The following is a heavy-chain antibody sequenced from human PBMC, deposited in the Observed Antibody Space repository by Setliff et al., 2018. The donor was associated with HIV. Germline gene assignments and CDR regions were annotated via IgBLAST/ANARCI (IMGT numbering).Heavy chain of an antibody. CDR3: ARGKTWLRFLDY. D-gene: IGHD5-12*01. CDR1: GYTFNNYG. V-gene: IGHV1-18*01. CDR2: INTHSGYT. J-gene: IGHJ4*02. Sequence: ASVKVSCKASGYTFNNYGISWVRQAPGQGLEWMGWINTHSGYTNYAQNVQGRVTVTMGTSTSTAYMELRSLESDDTAVYYCARGKTWLRFLDYWGQGTLVTVSS.